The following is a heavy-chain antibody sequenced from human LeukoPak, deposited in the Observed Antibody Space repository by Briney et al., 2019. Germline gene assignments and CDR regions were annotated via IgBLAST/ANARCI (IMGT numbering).Heavy chain of an antibody. CDR2: FTSDGTST. V-gene: IGHV3-74*03. D-gene: IGHD6-19*01. CDR3: ASSGSSGWYRDYYYYMDV. CDR1: GFSFSSTW. J-gene: IGHJ6*03. Sequence: PGGPLSFSCAAPGFSFSSTWMHGVGQPPGKGWVGVALFTSDGTSTTYAESVKGRFTISRDNAKNTLFLQMNSLRAEDTAVYYCASSGSSGWYRDYYYYMDVWGKGTTVTVSS.